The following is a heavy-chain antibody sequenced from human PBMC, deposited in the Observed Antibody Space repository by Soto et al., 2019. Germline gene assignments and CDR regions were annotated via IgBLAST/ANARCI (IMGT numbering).Heavy chain of an antibody. D-gene: IGHD1-1*01. CDR2: ITSSSSAI. V-gene: IGHV3-21*01. CDR3: ARDPNTGTYHFNY. Sequence: EVQLLESGGGLVKPGGSLRLSCAASGFTFSSYTMNWVRQAPGKGLEWVSSITSSSSAIYYADSVRGRFTISRDNAKNSLYLQMNSLRAEDAAVYYCARDPNTGTYHFNYWCQGTLVTVSS. CDR1: GFTFSSYT. J-gene: IGHJ4*02.